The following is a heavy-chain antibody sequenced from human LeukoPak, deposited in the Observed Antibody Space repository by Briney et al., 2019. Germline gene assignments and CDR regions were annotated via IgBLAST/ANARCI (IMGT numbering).Heavy chain of an antibody. D-gene: IGHD3-10*01. Sequence: GRSVRLSCAVSGFAFSTYGMHWVRQAPGKGLEWVATISYDGSNKYHADSVKGRFTISRDNSQNTLDLQMNSLRPEDTAVYYCTKGASYYGSGSSSDWGQGTHVTVSS. CDR2: ISYDGSNK. J-gene: IGHJ4*02. CDR1: GFAFSTYG. V-gene: IGHV3-30*18. CDR3: TKGASYYGSGSSSD.